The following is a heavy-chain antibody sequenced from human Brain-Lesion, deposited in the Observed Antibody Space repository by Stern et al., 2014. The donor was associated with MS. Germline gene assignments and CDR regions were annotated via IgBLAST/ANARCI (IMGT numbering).Heavy chain of an antibody. CDR2: IYYSGFT. CDR3: ARHDSVPRPSQLYSARDRGPGYFDY. V-gene: IGHV4-39*01. J-gene: IGHJ4*01. Sequence: MQLVESGPGLVKPSETLSLTCTVSGGSISSSTYYWAWIRQPPGKGLEWIGNIYYSGFTYYNPSLKSRVTISVDMSKNQFSLKLSSVTAADTAIYYCARHDSVPRPSQLYSARDRGPGYFDYWGQEPWSPSPQ. CDR1: GGSISSSTYY. D-gene: IGHD1-26*01.